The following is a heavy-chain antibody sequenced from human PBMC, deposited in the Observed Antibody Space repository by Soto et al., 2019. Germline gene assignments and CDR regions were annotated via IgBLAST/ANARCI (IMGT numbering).Heavy chain of an antibody. D-gene: IGHD2-8*01. CDR2: ISYSGST. CDR3: ARSAQWDGFDP. V-gene: IGHV4-31*03. Sequence: QVQLQESGPGLVRPSQTLSLTCTVSAGSISTINYYWSWIRQHPEKGLEWIGYISYSGSTFYHSSLKRRVTISIDPSKKQFSLTLTSVTAADTAVYYCARSAQWDGFDPWGQGTMVTVSS. CDR1: AGSISTINYY. J-gene: IGHJ3*01.